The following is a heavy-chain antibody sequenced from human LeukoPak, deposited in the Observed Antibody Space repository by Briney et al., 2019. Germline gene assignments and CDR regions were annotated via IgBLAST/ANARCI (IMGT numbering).Heavy chain of an antibody. CDR1: GGSISSGDYY. CDR3: AREGVVGATTDY. J-gene: IGHJ4*02. Sequence: SSETLSLTCTVSGGSISSGDYYWSWIRQPPGKGLEWIGYIYYSGSTYYNPSLKSRVTISVDTSKNQFSLKLSSVTAADTAVYYCAREGVVGATTDYWGQGTLVTVSS. CDR2: IYYSGST. D-gene: IGHD1-26*01. V-gene: IGHV4-30-4*08.